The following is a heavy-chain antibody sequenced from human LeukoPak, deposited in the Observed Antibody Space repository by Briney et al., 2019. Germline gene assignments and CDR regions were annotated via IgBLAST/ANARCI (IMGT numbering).Heavy chain of an antibody. CDR1: GGSISSSSYY. CDR2: IYYSGST. Sequence: SETLSLTCTVSGGSISSSSYYWGWIRQPPGKGLEWIGSIYYSGSTYYNPSLKSRVTISIDTSKNQFSLKLNSVTAADTAVYYCARGGVAVAGIIDYWGQGTLVTVSS. D-gene: IGHD6-19*01. J-gene: IGHJ4*02. CDR3: ARGGVAVAGIIDY. V-gene: IGHV4-39*07.